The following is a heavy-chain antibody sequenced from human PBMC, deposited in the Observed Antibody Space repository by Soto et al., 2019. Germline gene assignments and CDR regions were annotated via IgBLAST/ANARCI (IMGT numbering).Heavy chain of an antibody. CDR2: IRYSATTTGTT. CDR1: GGSVSSDRYL. Sequence: QLLLQESGPRLVKPSATLSLKCTVAGGSVSSDRYLWGWIRQPPGKGLEWIGSIRYSATTTGTTIYTPSLSGRATKSLDTSADQFSLRLPSLTATDTAVYYCSRLDDYRSTPLGFHLWGQGTLVTVSS. D-gene: IGHD5-12*01. V-gene: IGHV4-39*01. CDR3: SRLDDYRSTPLGFHL. J-gene: IGHJ3*01.